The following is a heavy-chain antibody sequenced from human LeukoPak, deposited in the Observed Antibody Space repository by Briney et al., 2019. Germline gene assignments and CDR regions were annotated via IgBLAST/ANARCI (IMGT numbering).Heavy chain of an antibody. CDR2: MNPNSGNT. J-gene: IGHJ6*03. CDR1: GYTFTSYD. V-gene: IGHV1-8*03. CDR3: ARQRAIPAAIPHYYYYYMDV. Sequence: ASVKVSCKASGYTFTSYDINWVRQATGQGLEWMGWMNPNSGNTGYAQKFQGRVTITRNTSISTAYMELSSLRSEDTAVYYCARQRAIPAAIPHYYYYYMDVWGKGTTVTVSS. D-gene: IGHD2-2*02.